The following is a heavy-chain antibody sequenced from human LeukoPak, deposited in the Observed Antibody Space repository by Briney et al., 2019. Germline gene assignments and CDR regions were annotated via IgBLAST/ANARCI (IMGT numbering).Heavy chain of an antibody. CDR3: ARSRDWNYDL. Sequence: GESLKISCKGSGYSFTSYWIGWVRQMPGKGLEWMGIIYPGDSDTRYSPSFQGQVTISADKSTNTAYLQWNSLKASDTAIYYCARSRDWNYDLWGQGTLVTVSS. CDR1: GYSFTSYW. CDR2: IYPGDSDT. J-gene: IGHJ4*02. D-gene: IGHD1-7*01. V-gene: IGHV5-51*01.